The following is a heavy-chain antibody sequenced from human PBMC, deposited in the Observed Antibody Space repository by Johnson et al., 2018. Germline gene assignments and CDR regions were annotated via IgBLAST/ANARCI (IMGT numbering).Heavy chain of an antibody. D-gene: IGHD3-10*01. Sequence: VQLVETGGGVVQPGRSLRLSCAASGFTFSTYAMHWVRQAPGKGLEWVAIISYDGSNKYYADSVKGRFSVSRDNSKNTLYWQMNSLRAEDTAVYYFPKGSSGGVNGDYRDVWGKGTTVTVSS. CDR2: ISYDGSNK. J-gene: IGHJ6*03. CDR3: PKGSSGGVNGDYRDV. CDR1: GFTFSTYA. V-gene: IGHV3-30-3*01.